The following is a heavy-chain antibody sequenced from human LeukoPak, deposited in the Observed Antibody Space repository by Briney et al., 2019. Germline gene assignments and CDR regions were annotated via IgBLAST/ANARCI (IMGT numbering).Heavy chain of an antibody. J-gene: IGHJ3*02. CDR2: VDPEDGET. V-gene: IGHV1-69-2*01. CDR1: GYTLTDYY. CDR3: ATSGSFWDIVVVVAATHTHAFDI. D-gene: IGHD2-15*01. Sequence: ASVKISCKVSGYTLTDYYMHWVQQAPGKGLEWMGLVDPEDGETIYAEKFQGRVTITADTSTDTAYMELSSLRSEDTAVYYCATSGSFWDIVVVVAATHTHAFDIWGQGTMVTVSS.